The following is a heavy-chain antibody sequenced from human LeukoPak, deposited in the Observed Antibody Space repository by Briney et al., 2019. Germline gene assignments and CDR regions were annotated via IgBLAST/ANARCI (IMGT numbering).Heavy chain of an antibody. CDR3: ARAISGSYYDY. CDR2: INPNSGGT. Sequence: ASVKVSCKASGYIFTDYYMHWVRQAPGQGLEWMGWINPNSGGTNYAQKFQGRVTMTRDTSISTAYMELSRLRSDDAAVYYCARAISGSYYDYWGQGTLVAVSP. V-gene: IGHV1-2*02. D-gene: IGHD1-26*01. CDR1: GYIFTDYY. J-gene: IGHJ4*02.